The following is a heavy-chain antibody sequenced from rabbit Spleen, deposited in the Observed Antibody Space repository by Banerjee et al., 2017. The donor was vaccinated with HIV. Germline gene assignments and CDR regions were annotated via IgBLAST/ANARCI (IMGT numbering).Heavy chain of an antibody. J-gene: IGHJ3*01. CDR1: GIDFSSYYY. CDR3: ARATNNVYTDL. CDR2: IYIGIGGT. D-gene: IGHD1-1*01. V-gene: IGHV1S40*01. Sequence: QSLEESGGGLVKPGASLTLTCTASGIDFSSYYYMCWVRQAPGKGLELIACIYIGIGGTWYASWAKGRFTISKTSSTTVTLQTTSLTVADTATYFCARATNNVYTDLWGPGTLVTVS.